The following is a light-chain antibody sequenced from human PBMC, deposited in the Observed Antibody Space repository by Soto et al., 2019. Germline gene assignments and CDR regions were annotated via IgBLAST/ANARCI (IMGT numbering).Light chain of an antibody. Sequence: QSLLTQPASVSGSPGQSITISCTGTSSDVGGYNYVSWYQQYPGKAPKLMIYHVSNRPSGVSDRFSGSKSGNSASLTISGLQAEDGADYYCSSYTTTSTYVFGTGTRSPS. CDR2: HVS. CDR1: SSDVGGYNY. V-gene: IGLV2-14*01. CDR3: SSYTTTSTYV. J-gene: IGLJ1*01.